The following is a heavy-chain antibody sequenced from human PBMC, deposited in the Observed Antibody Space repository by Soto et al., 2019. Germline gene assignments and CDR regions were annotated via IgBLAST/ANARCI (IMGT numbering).Heavy chain of an antibody. Sequence: GGSLRLSCAASGFTFSSYAMSWVRQAPGKGLEWVSAISGSGGSTYYADSVKGRFTISRDNSKNTLYLQMNSLRAEDTAVYYCASSLMVRGVSDAFDIWGQGTMVTVSS. D-gene: IGHD3-10*01. CDR3: ASSLMVRGVSDAFDI. J-gene: IGHJ3*02. CDR1: GFTFSSYA. CDR2: ISGSGGST. V-gene: IGHV3-23*01.